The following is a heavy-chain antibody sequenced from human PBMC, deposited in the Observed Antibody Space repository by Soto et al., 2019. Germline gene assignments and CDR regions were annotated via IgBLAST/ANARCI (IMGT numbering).Heavy chain of an antibody. CDR1: GFTLGTYS. D-gene: IGHD6-13*01. V-gene: IGHV3-48*02. J-gene: IGHJ6*01. CDR2: ISGSSDII. Sequence: DVQLVESGGGLVQPGGSLRLSCADSGFTLGTYSMNWVRQAPGKGLEWISYISGSSDIIYYADSVKGRFTISRDNAKSSLYLQMNSLRDEDTAVYYCARPYSNRWSIYYGMDVW. CDR3: ARPYSNRWSIYYGMDV.